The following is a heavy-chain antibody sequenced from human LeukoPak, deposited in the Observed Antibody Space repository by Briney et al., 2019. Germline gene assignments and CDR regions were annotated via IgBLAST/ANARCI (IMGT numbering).Heavy chain of an antibody. CDR2: IDGSGGSA. CDR1: GFTFSSYA. V-gene: IGHV3-23*01. CDR3: ARDKGSECYIYYYYGMDV. Sequence: GGSLRLSCAASGFTFSSYAMTWVRQAPGKGLEWVSSIDGSGGSAYSADSVKGRFTISRDNAKNSLYLQMNSLRAEDTAVYYCARDKGSECYIYYYYGMDVWGQGTTVTVSS. J-gene: IGHJ6*02. D-gene: IGHD3-10*01.